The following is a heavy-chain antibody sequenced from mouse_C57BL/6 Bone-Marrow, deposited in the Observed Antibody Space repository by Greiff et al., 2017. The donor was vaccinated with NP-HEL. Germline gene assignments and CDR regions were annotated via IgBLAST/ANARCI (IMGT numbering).Heavy chain of an antibody. J-gene: IGHJ1*03. CDR3: IRPPLYYGSSDWYFDV. CDR1: GFTFSDAW. V-gene: IGHV6-6*01. D-gene: IGHD1-1*01. CDR2: IRNKANNHAT. Sequence: EVMLVESGGGLVQPGGSMKLSCAASGFTFSDAWMDWVRQSPEKGLEWVAEIRNKANNHATYYAESVKGRFTISRDDSKSSVYLQMNSLRAEDTGIYYCIRPPLYYGSSDWYFDVWGTGTTVTVSS.